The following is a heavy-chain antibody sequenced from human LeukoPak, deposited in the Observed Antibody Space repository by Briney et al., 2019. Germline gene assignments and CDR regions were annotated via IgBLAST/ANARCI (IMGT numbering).Heavy chain of an antibody. D-gene: IGHD4-17*01. CDR3: ARRKRSQRRFDP. CDR1: GGSISSSNW. CDR2: IYHGGST. Sequence: SGTLSLTCAVSGGSISSSNWWSWVRPPPGKGLEWIGEIYHGGSTNYNPSLKSRVSISVDKPKNQFSLKLSSVTAADTAVYYCARRKRSQRRFDPWGQGTLVTVSS. J-gene: IGHJ5*02. V-gene: IGHV4-4*02.